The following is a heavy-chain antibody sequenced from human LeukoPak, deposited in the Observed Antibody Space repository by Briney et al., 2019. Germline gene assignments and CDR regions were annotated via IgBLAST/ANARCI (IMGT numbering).Heavy chain of an antibody. D-gene: IGHD6-13*01. Sequence: GGSLRLSCVASGFTFSNYAVNWVRQAPGKGLEWVANIKQDGSEKYYVDSVKGRFTISRDNAKNSLYLQMNSLRAEDTAVYYCARISSSPYYYYYYYMDVWGKGTTVTVSS. V-gene: IGHV3-7*01. CDR3: ARISSSPYYYYYYYMDV. J-gene: IGHJ6*03. CDR1: GFTFSNYA. CDR2: IKQDGSEK.